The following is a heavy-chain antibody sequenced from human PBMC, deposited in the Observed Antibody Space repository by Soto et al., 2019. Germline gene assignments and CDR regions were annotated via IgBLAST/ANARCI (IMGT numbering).Heavy chain of an antibody. CDR3: ARWAVVYYFDY. CDR2: IYYSGST. Sequence: SETLSLTCTVSGGSISSGGYYWSWIRQHPGKGLEWIGYIYYSGSTYYDPSLKSRVTISVDTSKNQFSLKLSSVTAADTAVYYCARWAVVYYFDYWGQGTLVTVSS. D-gene: IGHD2-21*01. V-gene: IGHV4-31*03. J-gene: IGHJ4*02. CDR1: GGSISSGGYY.